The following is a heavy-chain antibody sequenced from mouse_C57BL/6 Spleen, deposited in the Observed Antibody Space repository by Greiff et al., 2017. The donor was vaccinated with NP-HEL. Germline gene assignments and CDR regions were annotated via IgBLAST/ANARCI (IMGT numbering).Heavy chain of an antibody. Sequence: VKLVESGPGLVAPSQSLSITCTVSGFSLTSYGVSWVRQPPEKGLVWLGLFWGDGSTNYHSALISRLSISKDNSKSQVFLKLNSLQTDDTATYYCAKSIYYSNYDAMDYWGQGTSVTVSS. J-gene: IGHJ4*01. V-gene: IGHV2-3*01. D-gene: IGHD2-5*01. CDR1: GFSLTSYG. CDR3: AKSIYYSNYDAMDY. CDR2: FWGDGST.